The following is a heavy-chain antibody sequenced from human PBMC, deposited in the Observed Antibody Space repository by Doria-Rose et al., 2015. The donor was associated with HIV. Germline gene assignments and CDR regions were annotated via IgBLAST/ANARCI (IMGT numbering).Heavy chain of an antibody. Sequence: QITLKESGPVLVKPTETLTLTCTVSGVSLSSPGMGVSWIRQPPGKALEWLANIFSDDERSYKTSLSSRLTLSRGTSKSQVVLTMTDMDPVDTATYYCARIKSSRWYHKYYFDFWGQGTLVIVSA. J-gene: IGHJ4*02. CDR3: ARIKSSRWYHKYYFDF. V-gene: IGHV2-26*01. CDR2: IFSDDER. D-gene: IGHD6-13*01. CDR1: GVSLSSPGMG.